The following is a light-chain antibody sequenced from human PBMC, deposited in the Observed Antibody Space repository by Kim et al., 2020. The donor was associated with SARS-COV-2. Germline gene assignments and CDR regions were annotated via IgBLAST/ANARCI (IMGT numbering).Light chain of an antibody. CDR2: NAF. CDR3: QQYHSSPWT. CDR1: QSISSNY. Sequence: EIVLTQSPGTLSLFPGERATLSCRASQSISSNYLAWYQQKPGQAPRLLIYNAFSRAPGIPDRFSGSGSGTDFTLTINRLEPEDFAVYSCQQYHSSPWTFGESTKVNI. V-gene: IGKV3-20*01. J-gene: IGKJ1*01.